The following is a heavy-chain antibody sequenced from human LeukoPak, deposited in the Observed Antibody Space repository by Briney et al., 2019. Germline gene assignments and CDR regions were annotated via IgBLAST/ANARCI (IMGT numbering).Heavy chain of an antibody. J-gene: IGHJ6*02. CDR2: ISGSGGST. Sequence: GGSLRLSCAASGFTFSSYAMSWVRQAPGKGLEWVSAISGSGGSTYYADSVKGRFTISRDNSKNTLYLQMNSLRAEDTAVYYCAKVGYYGSGSSENLYYYYGMDVWGQGTTVTVSS. V-gene: IGHV3-23*01. CDR1: GFTFSSYA. D-gene: IGHD3-10*01. CDR3: AKVGYYGSGSSENLYYYYGMDV.